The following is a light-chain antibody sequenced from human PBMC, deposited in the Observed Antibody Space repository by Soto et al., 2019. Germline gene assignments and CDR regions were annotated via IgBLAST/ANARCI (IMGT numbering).Light chain of an antibody. Sequence: DIQMTQSPSSLSASVGDRVTITCRASQSISSYLNWYQQKPGKAPKLLIYAASSLQSGVPSRFSGSGSGTDFTLTISSLQHEDFATYYCQQSYSTPVTFGQGTKGEIK. CDR2: AAS. CDR3: QQSYSTPVT. J-gene: IGKJ1*01. CDR1: QSISSY. V-gene: IGKV1-39*01.